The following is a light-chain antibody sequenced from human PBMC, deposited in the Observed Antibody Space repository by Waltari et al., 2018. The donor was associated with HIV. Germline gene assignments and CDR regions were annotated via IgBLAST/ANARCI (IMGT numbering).Light chain of an antibody. Sequence: SYVPTQPPSVSVAPGQTARITCGGNNIGSNSVHWYQQKQGQAPVLVIYDDIGRPSGIPERFSGSNSGNTATLTISRVEAGDEADYYCQVWDSSSDHLFGGGTKVTVL. CDR1: NIGSNS. J-gene: IGLJ2*01. V-gene: IGLV3-21*02. CDR2: DDI. CDR3: QVWDSSSDHL.